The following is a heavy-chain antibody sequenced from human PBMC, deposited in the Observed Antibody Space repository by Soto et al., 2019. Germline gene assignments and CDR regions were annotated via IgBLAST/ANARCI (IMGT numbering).Heavy chain of an antibody. V-gene: IGHV1-18*01. J-gene: IGHJ6*02. CDR2: INTYNGNT. D-gene: IGHD3-16*01. Sequence: QVQLVQSGAEVKNPGASVKVSCKASGYTFTRYGIGWPRQAPGQGLVWMGWINTYNGNTNYAQNVQGRVTLTTDTSTSTAYMELRSLRSNDTAIYYCAMVDVYVTPSPQDVWGQGTTVIVSS. CDR1: GYTFTRYG. CDR3: AMVDVYVTPSPQDV.